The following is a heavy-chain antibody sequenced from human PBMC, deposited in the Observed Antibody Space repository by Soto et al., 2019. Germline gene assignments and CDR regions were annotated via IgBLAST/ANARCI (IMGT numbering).Heavy chain of an antibody. Sequence: QVQLVQSGAEVKKPGSSVKVSCKASGGTFSSYAISWVRQAPGQGLEWMGGIISISEKTYYAQKSQGRVTITADESKSTAYMELSSLRSEDTAVYYCARSQGSSTSLEIYYYYYYGMDVWGQGTTITVSS. CDR2: IISISEKT. V-gene: IGHV1-69*01. D-gene: IGHD2-2*01. J-gene: IGHJ6*02. CDR1: GGTFSSYA. CDR3: ARSQGSSTSLEIYYYYYYGMDV.